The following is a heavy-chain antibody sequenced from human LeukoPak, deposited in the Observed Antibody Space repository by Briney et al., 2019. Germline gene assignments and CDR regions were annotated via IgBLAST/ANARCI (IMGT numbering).Heavy chain of an antibody. CDR3: ARVTRLCAN. J-gene: IGHJ4*02. V-gene: IGHV1-8*03. Sequence: ASVKVSCKASANTFTTSDINWVRQATGQGLEWMGWMNPNSGNTGYAQKFQGRVTITRNTSISTAYMELSSLRSEDTAVYYCARVTRLCANWGQGTLVTVSS. CDR1: ANTFTTSD. CDR2: MNPNSGNT. D-gene: IGHD2-2*01.